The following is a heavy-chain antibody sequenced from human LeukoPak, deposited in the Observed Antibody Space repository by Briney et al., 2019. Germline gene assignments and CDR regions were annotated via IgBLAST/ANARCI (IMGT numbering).Heavy chain of an antibody. V-gene: IGHV3-30-3*01. Sequence: GRSLRLSCEASGFTFDNYAMHWVRQAPGKRLEWVAVISYDGNREYYPDSVKGRFTISRDNSKNTLYLQMNGLKTEDTAVYYCAKEGSIVARTDYWGQGALVIVSS. CDR1: GFTFDNYA. J-gene: IGHJ4*02. D-gene: IGHD2-15*01. CDR3: AKEGSIVARTDY. CDR2: ISYDGNRE.